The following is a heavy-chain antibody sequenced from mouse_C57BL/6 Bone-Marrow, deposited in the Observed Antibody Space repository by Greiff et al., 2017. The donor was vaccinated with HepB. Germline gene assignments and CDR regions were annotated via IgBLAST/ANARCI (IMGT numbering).Heavy chain of an antibody. D-gene: IGHD1-1*01. CDR1: GFTFSSYA. J-gene: IGHJ2*01. V-gene: IGHV5-9-1*02. CDR2: ISSGGDYI. CDR3: TGDKYYGPDY. Sequence: EVKLMESGEGLVKPGGSLKLSCAASGFTFSSYAMSWVRQTPEKRLEWVAYISSGGDYIYYADTVKGRFTISRDNARNTLYLQMSSLKSEDTAMYYCTGDKYYGPDYWGQGTTLTVSS.